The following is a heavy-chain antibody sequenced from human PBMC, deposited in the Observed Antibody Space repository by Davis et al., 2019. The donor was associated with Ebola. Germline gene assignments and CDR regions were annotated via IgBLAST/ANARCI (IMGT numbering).Heavy chain of an antibody. CDR1: GGTFSSYA. D-gene: IGHD3-16*01. CDR2: IIPILGIA. CDR3: ARFTYYDYIWGSPEY. J-gene: IGHJ4*02. Sequence: AASVKVSCKASGGTFSSYAISWVRQAPGQGLEWMGRIIPILGIANYAQKLQGRVTMTTDTSTSTAYMELRSLRSDDTAVYYCARFTYYDYIWGSPEYWGQGTLVTVSS. V-gene: IGHV1-69*04.